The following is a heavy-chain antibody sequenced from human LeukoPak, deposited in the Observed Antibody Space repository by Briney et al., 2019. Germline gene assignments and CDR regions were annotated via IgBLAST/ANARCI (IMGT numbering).Heavy chain of an antibody. D-gene: IGHD3-16*02. CDR2: INWNGDST. Sequence: GGSLRLSCAASGFTFDDYGMSWVRQAPGKGVQWVSDINWNGDSTGYADSVKGRFTISRDNAKNSLYLQMNSLRAEDTALYYCARRESSYQNYYYYYHMDVWGEGTTVTVSS. CDR3: ARRESSYQNYYYYYHMDV. CDR1: GFTFDDYG. V-gene: IGHV3-20*04. J-gene: IGHJ6*03.